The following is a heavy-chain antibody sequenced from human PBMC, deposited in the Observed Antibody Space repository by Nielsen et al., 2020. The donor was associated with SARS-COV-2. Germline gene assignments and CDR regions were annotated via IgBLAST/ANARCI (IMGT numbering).Heavy chain of an antibody. CDR1: GFTFSSFA. CDR3: AKMAGWEPSDY. V-gene: IGHV3-23*01. Sequence: GESLKISCAASGFTFSSFAMSWVRQAPGKGLEWVSAISGSSGSTYYAASVKGRFTISRDKTKNILYLQMNSLRAEDTALYYCAKMAGWEPSDYWGQGTLVTVSS. J-gene: IGHJ4*02. CDR2: ISGSSGST. D-gene: IGHD1-26*01.